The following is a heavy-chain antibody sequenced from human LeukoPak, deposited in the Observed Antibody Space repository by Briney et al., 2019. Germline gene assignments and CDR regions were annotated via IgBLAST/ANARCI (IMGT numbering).Heavy chain of an antibody. CDR2: IIPIFGTA. D-gene: IGHD2-15*01. V-gene: IGHV1-69*13. CDR1: GGTFSSYA. J-gene: IGHJ3*01. CDR3: AKGIYCSGGTCWDDAFDF. Sequence: SVKVSCKASGGTFSSYAISWVRQAPGQGLEWMGGIIPIFGTANYAQKFQGRVTITADESTSTAYMGLSSLRSEDTAVYYCAKGIYCSGGTCWDDAFDFWGQGTMVTVSS.